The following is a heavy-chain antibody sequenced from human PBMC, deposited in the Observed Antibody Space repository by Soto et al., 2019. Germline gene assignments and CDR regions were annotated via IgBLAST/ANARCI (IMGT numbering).Heavy chain of an antibody. CDR2: IHDSGNT. CDR3: ARARGGDSGDYASLFDR. J-gene: IGHJ5*02. Sequence: SETLSLTCTVFGGSVSIGDYLWSWIRQRPGKGLEWIGYIHDSGNTYYNPSLKSRVTISLDTSKNQFSLKVTSMTAADTAVYFCARARGGDSGDYASLFDRWGQGNLVTVS. D-gene: IGHD4-17*01. V-gene: IGHV4-30-4*01. CDR1: GGSVSIGDYL.